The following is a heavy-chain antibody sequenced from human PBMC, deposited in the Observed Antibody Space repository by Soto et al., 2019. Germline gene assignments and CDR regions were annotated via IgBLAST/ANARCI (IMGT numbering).Heavy chain of an antibody. CDR2: INAGNGNT. CDR3: ARAWVVVTAPDY. D-gene: IGHD2-21*02. CDR1: GYTFTSYA. J-gene: IGHJ4*02. Sequence: QVQLVQSGAEEKKPGASVKVSCKASGYTFTSYAMHWVRQAPGQRLEWMGWINAGNGNTKYSQKFQGRVTITRDTSASTVYIELSSLRSEDTAVYYCARAWVVVTAPDYWGQGTLVTVSS. V-gene: IGHV1-3*05.